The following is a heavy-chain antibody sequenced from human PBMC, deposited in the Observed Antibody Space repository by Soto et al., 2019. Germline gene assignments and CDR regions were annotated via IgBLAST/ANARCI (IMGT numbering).Heavy chain of an antibody. CDR3: ARPLNGGYSYGYDNYYYGMDV. CDR1: GGTFSSYA. D-gene: IGHD5-18*01. CDR2: IIPIFGTA. Sequence: SVKVSCKASGGTFSSYAISWVRQAPGQGLEWMGGIIPIFGTANYAQKFQGRVTITADESTSTAYMELSSLRSEDTAVYYCARPLNGGYSYGYDNYYYGMDVWGQGTTVTVSS. J-gene: IGHJ6*02. V-gene: IGHV1-69*13.